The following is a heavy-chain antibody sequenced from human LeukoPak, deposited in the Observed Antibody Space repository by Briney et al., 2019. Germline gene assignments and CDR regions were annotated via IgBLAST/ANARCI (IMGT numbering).Heavy chain of an antibody. J-gene: IGHJ6*02. CDR2: MNPNSGNT. Sequence: ASVKVSCKASGYTFTSYDINWVRQATGQGLGWMGWMNPNSGNTGYAQKVQGRVTMTRNTSLSTAYMELSSLRSEDTAVYYCGRVRWFGPGRRLYYYGMDVWGQGTTVTVSS. CDR1: GYTFTSYD. CDR3: GRVRWFGPGRRLYYYGMDV. D-gene: IGHD3-10*01. V-gene: IGHV1-8*01.